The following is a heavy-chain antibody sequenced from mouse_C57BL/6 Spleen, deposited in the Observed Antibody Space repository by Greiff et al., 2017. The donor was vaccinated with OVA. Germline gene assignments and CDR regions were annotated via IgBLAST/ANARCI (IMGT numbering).Heavy chain of an antibody. CDR2: INPGSGGT. CDR1: GYAFTNYL. Sequence: QVQLQQSGAELVRPGTSVKVSCKASGYAFTNYLIEWVKQRPGQGLEWIGVINPGSGGTNYNEKFKGKATLTADKSSSTAYMQLSSLTSEDSAVYFCARYYYDYDYWGQGTTLTVSS. J-gene: IGHJ2*01. D-gene: IGHD2-4*01. V-gene: IGHV1-54*01. CDR3: ARYYYDYDY.